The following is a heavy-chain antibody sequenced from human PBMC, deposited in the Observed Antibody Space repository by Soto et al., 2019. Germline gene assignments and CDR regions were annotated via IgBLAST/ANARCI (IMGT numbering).Heavy chain of an antibody. CDR3: ARAMGSGSYYPNTYYYYYYMDV. V-gene: IGHV1-46*03. D-gene: IGHD3-10*01. Sequence: QVQLVQSGAEVKKPGASVKVSCKASGYTFTSYYMHWVRQAPGQGLEWMGIINPSGGSTSYAQKFQGRVTMTRVTSTSTVYMELSSLRSEDTAVYYCARAMGSGSYYPNTYYYYYYMDVWGKGTTVTVSS. CDR2: INPSGGST. CDR1: GYTFTSYY. J-gene: IGHJ6*03.